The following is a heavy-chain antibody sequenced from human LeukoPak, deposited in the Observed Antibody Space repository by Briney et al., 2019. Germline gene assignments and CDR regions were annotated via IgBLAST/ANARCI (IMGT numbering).Heavy chain of an antibody. J-gene: IGHJ4*02. CDR1: GFTFSSYA. CDR3: AKGRVDFDY. V-gene: IGHV3-23*01. D-gene: IGHD2-2*01. Sequence: GGSLRLSCAASGFTFSSYAMSWVRQAPGKGLEWVSAISGSGGSTYYAASVKGRFTISRDNSKNTLDLQMNSRRAEDTAVYYCAKGRVDFDYWGQGTLVTVSS. CDR2: ISGSGGST.